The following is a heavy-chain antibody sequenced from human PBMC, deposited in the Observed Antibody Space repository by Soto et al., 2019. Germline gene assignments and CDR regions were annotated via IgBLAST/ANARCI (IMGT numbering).Heavy chain of an antibody. J-gene: IGHJ4*02. Sequence: QVQLVESGGGVVQPGRSPRLSCAASGLTFSSYGMHWVRQAPGKGLEWVAVIWYDGRNKYYADSVKGRFTISRDNSKNTLYLQMNSRRAEDTAVYYCARDCAGYSSGWYQRGGFDYWGQGTLVTVSS. D-gene: IGHD6-19*01. CDR1: GLTFSSYG. CDR3: ARDCAGYSSGWYQRGGFDY. V-gene: IGHV3-33*01. CDR2: IWYDGRNK.